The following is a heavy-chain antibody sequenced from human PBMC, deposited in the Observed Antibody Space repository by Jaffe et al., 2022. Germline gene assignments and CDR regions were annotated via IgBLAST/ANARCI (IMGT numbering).Heavy chain of an antibody. V-gene: IGHV4-38-2*01. CDR1: GYSISNGYY. Sequence: QVQLQESGPGLVKPSETLSLTCAVSGYSISNGYYWGWFRQSPRKGLEWIGSVYHTGRTYYNPSLMSRVTISIDRSKNQFSLILSSVTAADTAVYYCAKTEWNEGIWGQGTLVTVSS. CDR3: AKTEWNEGI. CDR2: VYHTGRT. J-gene: IGHJ4*02. D-gene: IGHD1-1*01.